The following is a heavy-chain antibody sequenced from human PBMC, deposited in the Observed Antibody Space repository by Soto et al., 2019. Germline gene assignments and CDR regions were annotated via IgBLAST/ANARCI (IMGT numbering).Heavy chain of an antibody. D-gene: IGHD6-19*01. Sequence: EVQLVESGGGLVQPGRSLRLSCAASGFTFDDHAMHWVRQGPGKGLEWVSGISWNSGTIVYADSVKGRFTISRDNTKNSLYLQMDSLRAEDTALYYCAKDRKSTGWYFGLDLWGQGTTVSVSS. J-gene: IGHJ6*02. CDR1: GFTFDDHA. CDR3: AKDRKSTGWYFGLDL. V-gene: IGHV3-9*01. CDR2: ISWNSGTI.